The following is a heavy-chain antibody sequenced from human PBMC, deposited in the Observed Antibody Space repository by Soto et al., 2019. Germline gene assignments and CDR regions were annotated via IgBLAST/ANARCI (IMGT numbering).Heavy chain of an antibody. V-gene: IGHV3-48*01. D-gene: IGHD2-21*02. Sequence: EVQLVESGGGLVQPGGSLRLSCAASGFIFSNYNMHWFRQAPVKGLEWVSYISSSSNTIYYADSVKGRFTISRDNAKNSLYLQMNSLRAEDTAVYYCARPSCGGDCYSPVYWGQGTLVTVSS. CDR3: ARPSCGGDCYSPVY. CDR1: GFIFSNYN. J-gene: IGHJ4*02. CDR2: ISSSSNTI.